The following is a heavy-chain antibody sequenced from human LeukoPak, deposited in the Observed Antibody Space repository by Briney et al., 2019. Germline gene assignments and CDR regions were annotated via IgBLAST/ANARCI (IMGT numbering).Heavy chain of an antibody. J-gene: IGHJ3*02. CDR3: ARADYDSSYSYYSAGFDI. CDR2: ISAYNGNT. CDR1: DYTFTTYG. V-gene: IGHV1-18*01. D-gene: IGHD3-22*01. Sequence: ASVKVSCKASDYTFTTYGISWVRQAPGQGLEWMGWISAYNGNTNYAQSLQGRGTMTTDTSTSTAYMELRSLRSDDTAGYYCARADYDSSYSYYSAGFDIWGQGKKAIVS.